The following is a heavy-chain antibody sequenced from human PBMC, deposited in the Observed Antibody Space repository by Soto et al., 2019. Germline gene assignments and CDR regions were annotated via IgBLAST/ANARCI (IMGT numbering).Heavy chain of an antibody. V-gene: IGHV4-30-2*01. CDR3: ASANYDILTGYYGAEYLQH. J-gene: IGHJ1*01. CDR1: GGSISSGGYS. Sequence: QLQLQESGSGLVKPSQTLSLTCAVSGGSISSGGYSWSWIRQPPGKGLEWIGYIYHSGSTYYNPSLKSRVTISVDRSKNQVSLKLSSVTAADTAVYYCASANYDILTGYYGAEYLQHWGQGTLVTVSS. D-gene: IGHD3-9*01. CDR2: IYHSGST.